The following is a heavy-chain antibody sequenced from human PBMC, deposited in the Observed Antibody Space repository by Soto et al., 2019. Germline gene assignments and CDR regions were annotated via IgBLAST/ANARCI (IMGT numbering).Heavy chain of an antibody. Sequence: GGSLRLSCAASGFTFSSYSMNWVRQAQGKGLEWVSSISSSSSYIYYADSVKGRFTISRDNAKNSLYLQMNSLRAEDTAVYYCARALYSIITDYYGMDVWGQGTTVTVSS. V-gene: IGHV3-21*01. CDR2: ISSSSSYI. CDR3: ARALYSIITDYYGMDV. D-gene: IGHD6-13*01. CDR1: GFTFSSYS. J-gene: IGHJ6*02.